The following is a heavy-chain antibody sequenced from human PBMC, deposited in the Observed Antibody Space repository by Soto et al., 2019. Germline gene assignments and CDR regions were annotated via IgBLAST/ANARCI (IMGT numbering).Heavy chain of an antibody. V-gene: IGHV3-33*01. D-gene: IGHD1-26*01. CDR1: GFTFSSYG. CDR3: ARDTREPPYYFDY. J-gene: IGHJ4*02. CDR2: IWYDGSNK. Sequence: GGSLRLSCAASGFTFSSYGMHWVRQAPGKGLEWVAVIWYDGSNKYYADSVKGRSTISRDNSKNTLYLQMNSLRAEDTAVYYCARDTREPPYYFDYWGQGTLVTVS.